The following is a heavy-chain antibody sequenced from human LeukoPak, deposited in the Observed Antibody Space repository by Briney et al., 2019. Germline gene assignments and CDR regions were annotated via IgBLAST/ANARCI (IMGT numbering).Heavy chain of an antibody. V-gene: IGHV1-2*02. D-gene: IGHD3-22*01. J-gene: IGHJ3*01. CDR3: AREVHYYDSSGYSSLEGSH. CDR1: GYTFTGYY. CDR2: INPNSGGT. Sequence: ASVTVSCKASGYTFTGYYMHWVRQTPGQGLEGMGWINPNSGGTNYAQKFQGRVTMTRDTSISTAYMELSRLRSKDTAVYYCAREVHYYDSSGYSSLEGSHWGQGTMVTVSS.